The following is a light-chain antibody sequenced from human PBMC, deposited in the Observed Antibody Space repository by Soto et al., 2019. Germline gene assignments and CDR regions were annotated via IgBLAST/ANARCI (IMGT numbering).Light chain of an antibody. J-gene: IGKJ5*01. V-gene: IGKV1D-16*01. CDR1: QDISSR. CDR3: QQYKTYPIT. CDR2: AAS. Sequence: DMQMSQSPSSLSASLGDSVTIXXRASQDISSRLAWYQRKPEKAPKSXMYAASSLQDWVPSRFSGSGSGTEFTLTINSLQPEDFATYYCQQYKTYPITFGQGTRLEIK.